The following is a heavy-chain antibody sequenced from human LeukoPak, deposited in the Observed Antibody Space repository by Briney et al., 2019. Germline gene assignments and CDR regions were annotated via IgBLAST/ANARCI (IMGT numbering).Heavy chain of an antibody. CDR1: GGSFSSSSHY. CDR2: IYYSGST. J-gene: IGHJ4*02. V-gene: IGHV4-39*07. Sequence: SETLSLTCTVSGGSFSSSSHYWGWIRQPPGKGLGWIASIYYSGSTYYNPSLKGRVTISVDTSKNQFSLKLSSVTAADTAVYYCARGIEEMATTSYVGDYWGQGTLVTVSS. CDR3: ARGIEEMATTSYVGDY. D-gene: IGHD5-24*01.